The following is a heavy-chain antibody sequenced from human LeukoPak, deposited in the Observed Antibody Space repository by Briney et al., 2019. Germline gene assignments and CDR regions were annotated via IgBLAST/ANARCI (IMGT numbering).Heavy chain of an antibody. CDR1: GYTFTSYY. CDR2: INPSGGNT. J-gene: IGHJ4*02. D-gene: IGHD1-26*01. CDR3: ARVAVGATLEH. V-gene: IGHV1-46*01. Sequence: GASVKVSCKASGYTFTSYYIHWVRQAPGQGLEWMGIINPSGGNTNCAQKFQGRVTMTRDTSTSTVYMELSSLRSEDTAVYFCARVAVGATLEHWGQGTLVTVSS.